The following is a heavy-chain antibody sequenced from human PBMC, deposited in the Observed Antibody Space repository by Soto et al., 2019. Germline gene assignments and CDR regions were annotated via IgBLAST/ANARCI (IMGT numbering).Heavy chain of an antibody. CDR2: ISSNGGST. CDR3: VKDRGVVGATHYYYYGMDV. CDR1: GFTFSSYA. D-gene: IGHD1-26*01. Sequence: GSLRLSCSASGFTFSSYAMHLVRQAPGKGLEYVSAISSNGGSTYYADSVKGRFTISRDNSKNTLYLQMSSLRAEDTAVYYCVKDRGVVGATHYYYYGMDVWGQGTTVTVSS. J-gene: IGHJ6*02. V-gene: IGHV3-64D*08.